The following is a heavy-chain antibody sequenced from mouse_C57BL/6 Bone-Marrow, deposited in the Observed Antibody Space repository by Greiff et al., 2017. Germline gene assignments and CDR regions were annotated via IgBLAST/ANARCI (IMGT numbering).Heavy chain of an antibody. V-gene: IGHV14-4*01. Sequence: EVKLEESGAELVRPGASVKLSCTASGFNIKDDYMHWVKQRPEQGLEWIGWIDPENGDTEYASKFQGKATIPADTSSNTAYLQLSSLTSEDTAVYYCTLNWDWFAYWGQGTLVTVSA. CDR2: IDPENGDT. D-gene: IGHD4-1*01. CDR1: GFNIKDDY. J-gene: IGHJ3*01. CDR3: TLNWDWFAY.